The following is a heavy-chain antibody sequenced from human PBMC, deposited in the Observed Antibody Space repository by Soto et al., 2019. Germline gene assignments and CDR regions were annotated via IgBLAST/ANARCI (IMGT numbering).Heavy chain of an antibody. Sequence: GGSLRLSCAASGFTFSSYSMNWVRQAPGKGLEWVSSISSSSSYIYYADSVKGRFTISRDNAKNSLYLQMNSLRAEDTAVYYCARDVVRGVFPGSGMDVWGQGTTVTVSS. J-gene: IGHJ6*02. CDR2: ISSSSSYI. CDR3: ARDVVRGVFPGSGMDV. CDR1: GFTFSSYS. V-gene: IGHV3-21*01. D-gene: IGHD3-10*01.